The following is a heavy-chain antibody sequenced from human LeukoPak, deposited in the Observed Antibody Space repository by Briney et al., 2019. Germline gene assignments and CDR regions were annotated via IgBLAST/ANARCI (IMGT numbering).Heavy chain of an antibody. D-gene: IGHD4-17*01. J-gene: IGHJ4*02. CDR1: GFTFSSYE. V-gene: IGHV3-20*04. Sequence: GGSLRLSCAASGFTFSSYEMNWVRQAPGKGLEWVSGINWNGGSTGYADSVKGRFTISRDNAKNSLYLQMNSLRAEDTALYYCARDLRDYGDLVDYWGQGTLVTVSS. CDR2: INWNGGST. CDR3: ARDLRDYGDLVDY.